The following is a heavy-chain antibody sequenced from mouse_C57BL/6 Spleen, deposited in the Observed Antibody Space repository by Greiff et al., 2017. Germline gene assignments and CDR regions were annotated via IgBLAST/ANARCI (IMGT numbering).Heavy chain of an antibody. J-gene: IGHJ1*03. CDR1: GFTFSSYA. D-gene: IGHD4-1*01. CDR2: ISDGGSYT. CDR3: AREIWDYWYFDV. V-gene: IGHV5-4*01. Sequence: EVQRVESGGGLVKPGGSLKLSCAASGFTFSSYAMSWVRQTPEKRLEWVATISDGGSYTYYPDNVKGRFTISRDNAKNNLYLQMSHLKSEDTAMYYCAREIWDYWYFDVWGTGTTVTVSS.